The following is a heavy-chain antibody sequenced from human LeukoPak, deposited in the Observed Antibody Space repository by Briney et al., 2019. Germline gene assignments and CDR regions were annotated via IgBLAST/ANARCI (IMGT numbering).Heavy chain of an antibody. J-gene: IGHJ4*02. CDR3: ARLLQYYDILTGQPRAGYYFDY. CDR1: GYSFTSYW. V-gene: IGHV5-51*01. CDR2: IYPGDSDT. D-gene: IGHD3-9*01. Sequence: LGESLKISCKGSGYSFTSYWIGWVRQMPGKGLEWMGIIYPGDSDTRYSPSFQGQVTISADKSISTAYLQWSSLKASDTAMYYCARLLQYYDILTGQPRAGYYFDYWGQGTLVTVSS.